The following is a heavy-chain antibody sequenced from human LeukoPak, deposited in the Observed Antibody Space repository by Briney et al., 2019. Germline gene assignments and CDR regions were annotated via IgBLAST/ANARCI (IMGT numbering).Heavy chain of an antibody. D-gene: IGHD4-17*01. CDR2: IYYSGST. V-gene: IGHV4-31*03. J-gene: IGHJ4*02. Sequence: SETLSLTCTVSGGSISRGGYYWSWIRQHPGKGLEWIGYIYYSGSTYYNPSLKSRVTISVDTSKNQFSLKLSSVTAADTAVYYCARGGWKDYGLDYWGQGTLVTVSS. CDR1: GGSISRGGYY. CDR3: ARGGWKDYGLDY.